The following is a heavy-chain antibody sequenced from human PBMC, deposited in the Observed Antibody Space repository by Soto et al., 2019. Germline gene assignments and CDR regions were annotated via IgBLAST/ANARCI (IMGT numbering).Heavy chain of an antibody. D-gene: IGHD4-17*01. J-gene: IGHJ4*02. CDR3: ARDVPTVTTGGPDY. CDR2: ISAYNGNT. CDR1: GYTFTSYG. Sequence: QVQLVQYGVEVEKPGASVKVSCKASGYTFTSYGISWVRQAPGQGLEWMGWISAYNGNTNYAQKFQGRVTMTTDTSTSTAYVELRSLRSDDTAVYYCARDVPTVTTGGPDYWGQGTLVTVSS. V-gene: IGHV1-18*01.